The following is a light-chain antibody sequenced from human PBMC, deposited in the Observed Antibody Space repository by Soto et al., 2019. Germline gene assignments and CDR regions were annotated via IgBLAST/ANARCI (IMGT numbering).Light chain of an antibody. J-gene: IGLJ1*01. CDR2: SNN. CDR3: AAWDDSLNGSYV. Sequence: QSVLTQPPSASGTPGQRVTISCSGSSSNIGSNTVNWYQQLPGTAPKLLIYSNNQRPSGVPDRFSGSKSGTSASLAISGLQSEDEADYYCAAWDDSLNGSYVFTTGTKVTVL. CDR1: SSNIGSNT. V-gene: IGLV1-44*01.